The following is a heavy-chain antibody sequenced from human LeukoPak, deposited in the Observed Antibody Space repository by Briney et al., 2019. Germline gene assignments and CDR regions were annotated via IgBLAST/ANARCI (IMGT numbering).Heavy chain of an antibody. CDR3: AREGGPYRPLDY. CDR1: GGSITQTNY. J-gene: IGHJ4*02. Sequence: PSGTLSLTCDVSGGSITQTNYCTWVRQPPGKGLEWIGEVNLQGSTNYNPSLMRRVAISVDTSANHVSLQLTSVTAADTAVYYCAREGGPYRPLDYSGQGTLVTVSS. CDR2: VNLQGST. V-gene: IGHV4-4*02.